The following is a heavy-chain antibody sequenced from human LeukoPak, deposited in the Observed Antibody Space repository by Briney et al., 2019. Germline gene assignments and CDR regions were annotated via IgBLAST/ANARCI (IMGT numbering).Heavy chain of an antibody. CDR1: GGTFSSYA. Sequence: SVKVSCKASGGTFSSYAISWVRQAPGQGLEWMGRIIPILGIANYAQKFQGRVTITADKSTSTAYMELSSLRSEDTAVYYCARVEYYDSSGYYQPDYWGQGTLVSVSS. CDR2: IIPILGIA. D-gene: IGHD3-22*01. CDR3: ARVEYYDSSGYYQPDY. V-gene: IGHV1-69*04. J-gene: IGHJ4*02.